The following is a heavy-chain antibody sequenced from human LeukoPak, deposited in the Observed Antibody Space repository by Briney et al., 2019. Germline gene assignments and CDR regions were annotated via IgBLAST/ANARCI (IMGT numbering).Heavy chain of an antibody. CDR2: IYYSGST. D-gene: IGHD3-16*01. CDR3: ARQGRYDYVWGSYDYMDV. J-gene: IGHJ6*03. V-gene: IGHV4-39*01. CDR1: GGSISSSSYY. Sequence: SETLSLTCTVSGGSISSSSYYWGWIRQPPGKGLEWIGSIYYSGSTYYNPSLKSRVTISVDTSKNQFSLKLSSVTAADTAVYYCARQGRYDYVWGSYDYMDVWGKGTTVTISS.